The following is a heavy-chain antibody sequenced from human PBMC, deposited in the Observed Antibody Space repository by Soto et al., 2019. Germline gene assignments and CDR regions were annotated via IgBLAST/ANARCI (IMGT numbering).Heavy chain of an antibody. CDR2: ISSSSSTI. Sequence: GGSLRLSCAASGFTFSSYSMNWVRQAPGKGLEWVSYISSSSSTIYYADAVKCRFTISRDNAKNSLYLQMNSLRAEDTAVYFCARDGSYDYVWGSYRFLDYWGQGTLVTVSS. D-gene: IGHD3-16*02. CDR1: GFTFSSYS. J-gene: IGHJ4*02. V-gene: IGHV3-48*04. CDR3: ARDGSYDYVWGSYRFLDY.